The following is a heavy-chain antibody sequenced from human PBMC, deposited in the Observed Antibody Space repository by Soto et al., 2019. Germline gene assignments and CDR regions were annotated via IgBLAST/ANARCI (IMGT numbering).Heavy chain of an antibody. CDR1: GGSISSYY. D-gene: IGHD6-13*01. J-gene: IGHJ4*02. V-gene: IGHV4-59*01. CDR2: IYYSGST. CDR3: ARAPSIAAAGAGNDY. Sequence: QVQLQESGPGLVKPSETLSLTCTVSGGSISSYYWSWIRQPPGKGLEWIGYIYYSGSTSYNPSLTSRVTIAVDTSKNQVSLKLSSVTAADTAVYYCARAPSIAAAGAGNDYWGQGTLVTVSS.